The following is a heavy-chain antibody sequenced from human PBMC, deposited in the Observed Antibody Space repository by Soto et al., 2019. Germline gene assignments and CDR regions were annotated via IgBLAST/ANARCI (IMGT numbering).Heavy chain of an antibody. CDR2: IYPSDSDT. CDR1: GYTFTIYW. J-gene: IGHJ4*02. V-gene: IGHV5-51*01. D-gene: IGHD4-17*01. CDR3: ARTANTVADNFDL. Sequence: GASLKISCQLSGYTFTIYWIGWVRQMPGKGLEWMGIIYPSDSDTRYSPSFQGQVTISADQSINTAYLQWDSLKASDTAIYYCARTANTVADNFDLWGQGTPVTVYS.